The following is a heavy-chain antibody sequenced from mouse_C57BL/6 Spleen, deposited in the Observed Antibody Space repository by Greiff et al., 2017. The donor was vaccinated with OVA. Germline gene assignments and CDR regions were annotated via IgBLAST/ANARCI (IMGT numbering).Heavy chain of an antibody. CDR1: GYAFSSYW. V-gene: IGHV1-82*01. CDR3: SRDWDGGDWYFDV. Sequence: QVQLQQSGPELVKPGASVKISCKASGYAFSSYWMNWVKQRPGKGLEWIGRIYPGDGDTNYTGKFKGQATLTADKSSSTAYMQLSSLTSEDSSVYIWSRDWDGGDWYFDVWGTGTTVTVSS. D-gene: IGHD4-1*01. CDR2: IYPGDGDT. J-gene: IGHJ1*03.